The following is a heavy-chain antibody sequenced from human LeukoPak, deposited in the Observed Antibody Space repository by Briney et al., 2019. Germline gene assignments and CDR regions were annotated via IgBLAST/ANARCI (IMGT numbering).Heavy chain of an antibody. J-gene: IGHJ3*02. Sequence: PGGSLRLSCAASGFTFCSYSMNWVRQAPGKGLEWVSSISSSSSYICYADSVKGRFTISRDNAKNSLYLQMNSLRAEDTAVYYCASFSECLYDILTGPPPNAFDIWGQGTMVTVSS. CDR2: ISSSSSYI. V-gene: IGHV3-21*01. D-gene: IGHD3-9*01. CDR1: GFTFCSYS. CDR3: ASFSECLYDILTGPPPNAFDI.